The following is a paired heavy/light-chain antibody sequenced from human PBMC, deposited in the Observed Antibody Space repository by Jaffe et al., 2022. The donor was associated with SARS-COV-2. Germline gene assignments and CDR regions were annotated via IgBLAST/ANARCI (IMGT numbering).Light chain of an antibody. Sequence: DIVMTQSPDSLAVSLGERATINCKSSQSLLYSLDNNNYLAWYQQKPGQPPKLLIRLASTRESGVPDRFSGSGSGTDFTLTISSLQAEDVAVYHCQQYLDLPRTFGQGTRVEIK. V-gene: IGKV4-1*01. CDR1: QSLLYSLDNNNY. CDR2: LAS. J-gene: IGKJ2*02. CDR3: QQYLDLPRT.
Heavy chain of an antibody. CDR2: IHYSGST. CDR1: GDSISANY. J-gene: IGHJ4*02. D-gene: IGHD3-22*01. V-gene: IGHV4-59*13. CDR3: ARGFYDSRGYSSPFDR. Sequence: QVQLQASGPGLVKPSETLSLTCTVSGDSISANYWSWFRQPPGKGLEWIGYIHYSGSTNYNPSLQSRVTISVDTSKNQFSLRLSSVAAADTAVYFCARGFYDSRGYSSPFDRWGQGTLVTVSS.